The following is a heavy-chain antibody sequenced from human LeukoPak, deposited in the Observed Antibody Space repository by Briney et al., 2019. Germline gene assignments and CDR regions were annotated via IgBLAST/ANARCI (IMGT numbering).Heavy chain of an antibody. Sequence: PSETLSLTCTVSGGSISSSSYYWGWIRQPPGKGLEWIGSIYYSGSTYYNPSLKSRVTISVDTSKNQFSLKLSSVTAADTAVYYCASSNTPPRLGNWFDPWGQGTLVTVSS. CDR3: ASSNTPPRLGNWFDP. CDR2: IYYSGST. D-gene: IGHD3-16*01. CDR1: GGSISSSSYY. V-gene: IGHV4-39*07. J-gene: IGHJ5*02.